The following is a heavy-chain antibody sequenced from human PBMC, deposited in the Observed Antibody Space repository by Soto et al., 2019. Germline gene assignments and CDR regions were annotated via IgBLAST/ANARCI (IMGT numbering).Heavy chain of an antibody. D-gene: IGHD3-10*01. V-gene: IGHV5-10-1*01. CDR1: GYSLTSYW. CDR3: ARLSGEQNWFDP. CDR2: IDPSDSYT. J-gene: IGHJ5*02. Sequence: GESLKISCKGSGYSLTSYWISWVRQMPGKGLEWMGRIDPSDSYTNYSPSFQGHVTISADRSISTAYLQWSSLKASDTAMYYCARLSGEQNWFDPWGQGTLVTVSS.